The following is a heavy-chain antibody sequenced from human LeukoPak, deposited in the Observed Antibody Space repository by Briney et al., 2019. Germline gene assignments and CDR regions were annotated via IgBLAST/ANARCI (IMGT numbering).Heavy chain of an antibody. CDR2: IYYSGST. CDR1: GFSISSGYF. V-gene: IGHV4-38-2*02. CDR3: ARLIDTAMAHDAFDI. J-gene: IGHJ3*02. Sequence: SETLSLTCTVSGFSISSGYFWGWIRQPPGKGLEWIGSIYYSGSTYYNPSLKSRVTISVDTSKNQFSLKLSSVTAADTAVYYCARLIDTAMAHDAFDIWGQGTMVTVSS. D-gene: IGHD5-18*01.